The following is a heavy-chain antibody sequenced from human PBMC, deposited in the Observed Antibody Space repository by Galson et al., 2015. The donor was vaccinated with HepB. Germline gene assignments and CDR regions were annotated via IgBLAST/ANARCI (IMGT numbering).Heavy chain of an antibody. Sequence: SLRLSCAASGFTFSSYGMHWVRQAPGRGLEWVAVISYDGSNKYYADSVKGRFTISRDNSKNTLYLQMNSLRAEDTAVYYCAKPMGFVVAEYYFDYWGQGTLVTVSS. D-gene: IGHD2-15*01. J-gene: IGHJ4*02. CDR2: ISYDGSNK. V-gene: IGHV3-30*18. CDR3: AKPMGFVVAEYYFDY. CDR1: GFTFSSYG.